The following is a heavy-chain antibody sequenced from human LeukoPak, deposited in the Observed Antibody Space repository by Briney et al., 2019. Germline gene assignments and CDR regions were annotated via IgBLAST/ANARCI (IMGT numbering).Heavy chain of an antibody. CDR3: AKEYYYDSSGYYWLPDY. CDR1: GFTFNSAW. D-gene: IGHD3-22*01. Sequence: RGSLRLSCAASGFTFNSAWMSWVRQAPGKGLEWVSAISGSGGSTYYADSVKGRFTISRDNSKNTLYLQMNSLRAEDTAVYYCAKEYYYDSSGYYWLPDYWGQGTLVTVSS. V-gene: IGHV3-23*01. CDR2: ISGSGGST. J-gene: IGHJ4*02.